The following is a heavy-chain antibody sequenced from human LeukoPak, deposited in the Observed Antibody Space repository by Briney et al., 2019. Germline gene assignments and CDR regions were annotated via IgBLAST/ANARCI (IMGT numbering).Heavy chain of an antibody. CDR3: ASATGSRWFIYF. CDR1: VFTFSLHY. J-gene: IGHJ4*02. V-gene: IGHV3-11*06. Sequence: GGSLRLSCAPSVFTFSLHYRSLIRQAPGKGLEWVSYISSSSSYTNYADSVKGRFTISRDNAKNSLYLQMNSLRAEDTAVYYCASATGSRWFIYFWGQGTLVTVSS. CDR2: ISSSSSYT. D-gene: IGHD6-13*01.